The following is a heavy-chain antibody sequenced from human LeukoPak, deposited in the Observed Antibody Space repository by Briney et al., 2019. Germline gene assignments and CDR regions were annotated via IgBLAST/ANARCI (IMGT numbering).Heavy chain of an antibody. CDR2: ISYDGSNK. D-gene: IGHD6-19*01. J-gene: IGHJ4*02. V-gene: IGHV3-30-3*01. Sequence: GGSLRLSCAASGFSFSNYAMHWVRQAPGKGLEWVAVISYDGSNKYYADSVRGRFTISRDNSKDTLYLQTNSLRAEDTAVYYCTREDGSGRRLPENWGQGTLVTVSS. CDR3: TREDGSGRRLPEN. CDR1: GFSFSNYA.